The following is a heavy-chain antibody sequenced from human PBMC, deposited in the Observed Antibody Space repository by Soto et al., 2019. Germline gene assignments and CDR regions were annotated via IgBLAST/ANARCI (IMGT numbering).Heavy chain of an antibody. J-gene: IGHJ6*02. V-gene: IGHV3-11*04. CDR2: ISSSGRTI. CDR1: GFNFSDYY. D-gene: IGHD6-13*01. CDR3: ARDQEAGSFFPYYYGMDV. Sequence: QVQLVESGGGLVKPGGSLRLSCAASGFNFSDYYMSWIRQAPGKGLEWVSYISSSGRTIYYADSVKGRFTVSRENAKNSLYVQMDSLRAEDTAVYYCARDQEAGSFFPYYYGMDVWGQGTTVTVSS.